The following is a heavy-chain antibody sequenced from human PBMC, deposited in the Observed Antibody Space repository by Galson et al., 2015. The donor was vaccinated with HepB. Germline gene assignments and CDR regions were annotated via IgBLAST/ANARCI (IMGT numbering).Heavy chain of an antibody. CDR1: GFIFSRHG. V-gene: IGHV3-33*01. CDR3: VRESLMAMVTFDL. J-gene: IGHJ4*02. Sequence: SLRLSCAASGFIFSRHGIHWVRQAPGKGLECVAMIWHDGSNPLYADSVKGRFTISRDNSKNTLYLQVNSLRAEDTAVYYCVRESLMAMVTFDLWGRGTLVTVSS. D-gene: IGHD5-18*01. CDR2: IWHDGSNP.